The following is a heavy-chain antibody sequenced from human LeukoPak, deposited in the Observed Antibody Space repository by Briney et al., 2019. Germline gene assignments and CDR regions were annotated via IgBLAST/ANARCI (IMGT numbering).Heavy chain of an antibody. V-gene: IGHV4-61*02. CDR1: GGSISSGSYY. J-gene: IGHJ4*02. CDR2: IYTSGST. D-gene: IGHD3-3*01. CDR3: ARDKGFGVSDY. Sequence: SQTLSLTCTVSGGSISSGSYYWSWIRQPAGKGLEWIGRIYTSGSTNYNPSLKSRVTISVDTSKNQFSLKLSSVTAADTAVYYCARDKGFGVSDYWGQGTLVTVSS.